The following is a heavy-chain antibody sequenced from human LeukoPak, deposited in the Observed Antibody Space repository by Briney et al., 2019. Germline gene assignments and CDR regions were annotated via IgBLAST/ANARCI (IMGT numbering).Heavy chain of an antibody. D-gene: IGHD6-19*01. CDR1: GFTFSDYD. CDR3: ARVQTDSRGWYHFDY. J-gene: IGHJ4*02. V-gene: IGHV3-21*01. CDR2: ISSSSIYV. Sequence: GGSLRLSCAASGFTFSDYDMNWVRQAPEKGLEWVSSISSSSIYVSYADSVKGRYTISRDNAGNSLYLQMNNLRDDDTAVYFCARVQTDSRGWYHFDYWGQGTLVTVSS.